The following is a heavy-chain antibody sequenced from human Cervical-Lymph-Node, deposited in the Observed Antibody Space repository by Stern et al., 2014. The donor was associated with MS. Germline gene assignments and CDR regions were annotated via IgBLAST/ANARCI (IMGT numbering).Heavy chain of an antibody. Sequence: EVQLLESGAEVKKPGESLKISCKGSGYTFTNNWIAWVRQMPGKGLERMGIIYPDDSDIRYNPSLQGTVTISADKSISTASPQRRSLKAADSAVYYCARPPPRRKWDDPNYGMDVWGQGTTVTVSS. V-gene: IGHV5-51*03. CDR2: IYPDDSDI. D-gene: IGHD1-1*01. CDR3: ARPPPRRKWDDPNYGMDV. CDR1: GYTFTNNW. J-gene: IGHJ6*02.